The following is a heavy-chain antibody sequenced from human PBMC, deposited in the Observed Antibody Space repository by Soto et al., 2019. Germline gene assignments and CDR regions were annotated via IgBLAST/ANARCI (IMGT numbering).Heavy chain of an antibody. CDR3: ARDMYYYGSGNPNPYGMDV. CDR2: ISSSSYI. Sequence: AGSLRLSCAASGFTFSSYSMNWVRQAPGKGLEWVSSISSSSYIYYADSVKGRFTISRDNAKNSLYLQMNSLRAEDTAVYYCARDMYYYGSGNPNPYGMDVWGQGTTVTVSS. V-gene: IGHV3-21*01. J-gene: IGHJ6*02. D-gene: IGHD3-10*01. CDR1: GFTFSSYS.